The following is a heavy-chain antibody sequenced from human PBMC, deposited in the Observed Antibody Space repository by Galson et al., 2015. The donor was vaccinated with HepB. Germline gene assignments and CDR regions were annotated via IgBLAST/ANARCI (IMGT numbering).Heavy chain of an antibody. CDR3: ASPRGADLAAAGQYSPWSAFDI. CDR2: IYYSGST. V-gene: IGHV4-39*01. CDR1: GGSISSSSYY. D-gene: IGHD6-13*01. J-gene: IGHJ3*02. Sequence: TLSLTCTVSGGSISSSSYYWGWIRQPPGKGLEWIGSIYYSGSTYYNPSLKSRVTISVDTSKNQFSLKLSSVTAADTAVYYCASPRGADLAAAGQYSPWSAFDIWGQGTMVTVSS.